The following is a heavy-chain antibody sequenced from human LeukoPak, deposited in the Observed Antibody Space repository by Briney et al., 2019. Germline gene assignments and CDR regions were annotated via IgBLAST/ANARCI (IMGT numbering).Heavy chain of an antibody. CDR1: GGSISSYY. D-gene: IGHD3-16*02. Sequence: SETLSLTCTVSGGSISSYYWSWIRQPPGKGLEWIGYIYSGSTNYNPSLKSRVTISVDTSKNQFSLKLSSVTAADTAVYYCARGVYDYVWGSYRYEYDYWGQGTLVTVSS. CDR2: IYSGST. CDR3: ARGVYDYVWGSYRYEYDY. V-gene: IGHV4-59*01. J-gene: IGHJ4*02.